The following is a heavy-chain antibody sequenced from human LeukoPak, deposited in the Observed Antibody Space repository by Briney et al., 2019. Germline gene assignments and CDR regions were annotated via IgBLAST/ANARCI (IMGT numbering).Heavy chain of an antibody. Sequence: PSETLSLTCAVYGGSFSGYYWSWIRQPPGKGLEWIGEINHSGSTNYNPSLKSRVTISVDTSKNQFSLKLSSVTAADTAVYYCARGRTTVVTPFDYWGQGTLVTVSS. V-gene: IGHV4-34*01. CDR2: INHSGST. J-gene: IGHJ4*02. D-gene: IGHD4-23*01. CDR3: ARGRTTVVTPFDY. CDR1: GGSFSGYY.